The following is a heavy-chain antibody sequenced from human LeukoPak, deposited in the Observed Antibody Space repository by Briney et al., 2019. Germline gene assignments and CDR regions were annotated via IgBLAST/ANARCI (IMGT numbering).Heavy chain of an antibody. CDR1: GGSISSYY. D-gene: IGHD6-13*01. CDR3: ASSIPKLAAAGTGLFDY. CDR2: IYTSGST. J-gene: IGHJ4*02. V-gene: IGHV4-4*07. Sequence: SETLSLTCTVSGGSISSYYWSWIRQPAGKGLEWIGRIYTSGSTNYNPSLKSRVTMSVDTSKNQFSLKLSSVTAADTAVYYCASSIPKLAAAGTGLFDYWGQGTLVTVSS.